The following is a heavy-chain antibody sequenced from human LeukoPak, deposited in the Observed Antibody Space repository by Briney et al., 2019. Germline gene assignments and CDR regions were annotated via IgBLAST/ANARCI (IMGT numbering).Heavy chain of an antibody. CDR1: GGSISSGDYY. V-gene: IGHV4-30-4*01. D-gene: IGHD6-19*01. Sequence: SETLSLTCTVSGGSISSGDYYWSWIRQPPGKGVEWIGYIYYSGSTYYNPSLKSRVTISVDTSKNQFSLKLSSVTAADTAVYYCARVVIAVAGPGDYWGQGTLVTVSS. CDR3: ARVVIAVAGPGDY. CDR2: IYYSGST. J-gene: IGHJ4*02.